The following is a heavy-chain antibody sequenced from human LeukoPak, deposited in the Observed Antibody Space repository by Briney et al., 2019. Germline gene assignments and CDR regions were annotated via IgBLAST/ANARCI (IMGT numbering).Heavy chain of an antibody. J-gene: IGHJ5*02. V-gene: IGHV3-30*02. D-gene: IGHD3-22*01. CDR1: GFNFISYG. CDR2: IWYDGSNK. Sequence: GGSLRLSCAASGFNFISYGMHWVRQAPGRGLEWEAFIWYDGSNKYYADSVKGRFTISRDNSKNTLYLQMNSLRAEDTAVYYSEKAEGVIVESKPSGNWLDPWGQGTLVTVSS. CDR3: EKAEGVIVESKPSGNWLDP.